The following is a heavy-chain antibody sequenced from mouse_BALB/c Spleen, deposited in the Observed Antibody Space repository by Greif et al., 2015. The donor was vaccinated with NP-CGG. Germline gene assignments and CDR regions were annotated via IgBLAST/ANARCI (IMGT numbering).Heavy chain of an antibody. CDR1: GYTFSSYW. J-gene: IGHJ2*01. CDR2: ILPGSGST. Sequence: QLQQSGAELMKPGASVKISCKATGYTFSSYWIEWVKQRPGHGLEWIGEILPGSGSTNYNEKFKGKATFTADTSSXTAYMQLSSLTSEDSAVYYCARSTTVVDFDYWGQGTTLTVSS. D-gene: IGHD1-1*01. CDR3: ARSTTVVDFDY. V-gene: IGHV1-9*01.